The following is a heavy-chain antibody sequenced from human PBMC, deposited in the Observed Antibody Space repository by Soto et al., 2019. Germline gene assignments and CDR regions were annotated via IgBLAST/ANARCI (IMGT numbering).Heavy chain of an antibody. Sequence: QVRLVESGGGAVQPGDSLRLSCDASGFTFSTYALHWVRQAPGQWLEWVAFISFTGANQYYADSVKGRFTVSRDNSKNIASLQMTSLKPEDSAVYYCARDAFRDRRGAYYDHWGQGTLVTVSS. J-gene: IGHJ4*02. V-gene: IGHV3-30-3*01. D-gene: IGHD3-10*01. CDR2: ISFTGANQ. CDR3: ARDAFRDRRGAYYDH. CDR1: GFTFSTYA.